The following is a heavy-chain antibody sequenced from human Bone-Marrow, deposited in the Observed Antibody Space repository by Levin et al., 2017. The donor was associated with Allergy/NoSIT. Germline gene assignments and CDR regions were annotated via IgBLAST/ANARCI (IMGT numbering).Heavy chain of an antibody. CDR2: IKSKTDGETT. Sequence: PGGSLRLSCAASGFSFTKAWMSWVRQAPGKGLEWVGRIKSKTDGETTDYAAPVKGRFTISRDDSKNMVYLQMNSLKTEDTAVYYCTTDPNWNDPPWGQGTLVTVSS. D-gene: IGHD1-1*01. J-gene: IGHJ5*02. V-gene: IGHV3-15*01. CDR1: GFSFTKAW. CDR3: TTDPNWNDPP.